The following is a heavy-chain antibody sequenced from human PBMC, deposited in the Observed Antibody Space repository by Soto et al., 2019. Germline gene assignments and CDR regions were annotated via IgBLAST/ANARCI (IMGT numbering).Heavy chain of an antibody. CDR1: GYTFRNYG. D-gene: IGHD2-21*02. Sequence: QVQLVQSGGEVKMPGASVRVSCKASGYTFRNYGISWVRQAPGQGLELMGWISAYDGNTNFAQKFQGRVTLTTDTSTSTAYMDLRSLRSDDTAVYFCARAGRYYAGDHDPWGQGTLVTVSS. V-gene: IGHV1-18*01. CDR3: ARAGRYYAGDHDP. J-gene: IGHJ5*02. CDR2: ISAYDGNT.